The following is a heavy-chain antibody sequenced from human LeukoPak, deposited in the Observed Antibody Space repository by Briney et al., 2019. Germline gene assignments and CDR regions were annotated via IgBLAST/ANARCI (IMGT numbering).Heavy chain of an antibody. J-gene: IGHJ4*02. Sequence: GGSLRLSCEGSGFILSIYGIHWVRQAPGKGLEWVAVIWNDGSKKYYADSVMGRFTISRDNSKNTLYLQMNSLRAEDTAVYHCARGLGATGWGQGTLVTVSS. V-gene: IGHV3-33*01. CDR3: ARGLGATG. D-gene: IGHD1-26*01. CDR1: GFILSIYG. CDR2: IWNDGSKK.